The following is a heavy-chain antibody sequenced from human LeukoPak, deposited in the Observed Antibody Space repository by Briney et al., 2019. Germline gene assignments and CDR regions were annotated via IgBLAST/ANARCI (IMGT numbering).Heavy chain of an antibody. CDR1: GYTFISYD. J-gene: IGHJ4*02. V-gene: IGHV1-8*01. Sequence: ASVKVSCKASGYTFISYDINWVRQATGQGLEWMGWMNPNSGNTGYAQKFQGRVTMTRNTSISTAYMELSSLRSEDTAVYHCARAYSGRYFDYWGQGTLVTVSS. D-gene: IGHD1-26*01. CDR2: MNPNSGNT. CDR3: ARAYSGRYFDY.